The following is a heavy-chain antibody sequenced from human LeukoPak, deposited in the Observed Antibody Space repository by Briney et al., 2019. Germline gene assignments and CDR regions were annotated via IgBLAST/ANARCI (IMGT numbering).Heavy chain of an antibody. CDR2: IIPIFGTA. J-gene: IGHJ4*02. CDR3: ARDHSSGYHPYFDY. V-gene: IGHV1-69*01. Sequence: ASVKVSCKASGGTLSSYAISWVGQAPGQGLEWMGGIIPIFGTANYAQKFQGRVTITADESTSTAYMELSSLRSEDTAVYYCARDHSSGYHPYFDYWGQGTLVTVSS. D-gene: IGHD3-22*01. CDR1: GGTLSSYA.